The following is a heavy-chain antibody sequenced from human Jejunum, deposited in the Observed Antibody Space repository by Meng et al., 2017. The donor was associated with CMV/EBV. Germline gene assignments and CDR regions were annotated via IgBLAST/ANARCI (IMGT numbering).Heavy chain of an antibody. J-gene: IGHJ6*02. Sequence: FSGSAMHCVRRTPDRGLEWVAVISYDGTSTYYANSVKSRFTLSGNNSKSTLYLQMSSLRAEDTARYYCARENWSGYSSYSLGGMDVWGQGTTVTVSS. CDR2: ISYDGTST. V-gene: IGHV3-30*04. CDR1: FSGSA. D-gene: IGHD3-3*01. CDR3: ARENWSGYSSYSLGGMDV.